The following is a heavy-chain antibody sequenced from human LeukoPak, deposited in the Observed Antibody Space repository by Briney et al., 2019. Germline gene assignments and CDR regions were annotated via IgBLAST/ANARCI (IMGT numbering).Heavy chain of an antibody. CDR2: INPSGGST. CDR1: GYTFTGYY. J-gene: IGHJ4*02. D-gene: IGHD2-2*01. V-gene: IGHV1-46*01. CDR3: TRGGYCSSTSCLDFDY. Sequence: GASVKVSCKASGYTFTGYYMHWVRQAPGQGLEWMGIINPSGGSTSYAQKFQGRVTMTRDTSTSTVYMELSSLRSEDTAVYYCTRGGYCSSTSCLDFDYWGQGTLVTVSS.